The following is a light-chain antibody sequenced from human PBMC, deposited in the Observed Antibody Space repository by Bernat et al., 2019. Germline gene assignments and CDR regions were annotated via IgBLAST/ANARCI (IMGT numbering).Light chain of an antibody. CDR1: QDISNY. CDR2: SAS. V-gene: IGKV1-6*01. CDR3: QQDYTHPLT. J-gene: IGKJ4*01. Sequence: IQMTQSPSSLSASVGDKITITCRASQDISNYLTWYQQKPGKAPKLLIYSASNLETGVSSRFSGSGSGTDFTLTISSLQPEDFATYYCQQDYTHPLTFGRGTKV.